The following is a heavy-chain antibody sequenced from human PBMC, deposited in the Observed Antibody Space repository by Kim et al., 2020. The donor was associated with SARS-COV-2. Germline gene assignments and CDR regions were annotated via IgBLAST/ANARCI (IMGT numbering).Heavy chain of an antibody. Sequence: SVKVSCKASGGNFSSYAISWVRQAPGQGLEWMGGIIPIFGTANYAQKFQGRVTITADESTSTAYMELSSLRSEDTAVYYCARAAGGYCSGGSCYAFDIWGQGTMVTVSS. CDR1: GGNFSSYA. J-gene: IGHJ3*02. V-gene: IGHV1-69*13. CDR3: ARAAGGYCSGGSCYAFDI. CDR2: IIPIFGTA. D-gene: IGHD2-15*01.